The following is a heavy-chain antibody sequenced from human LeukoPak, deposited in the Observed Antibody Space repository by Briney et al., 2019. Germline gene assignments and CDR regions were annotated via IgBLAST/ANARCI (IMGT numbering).Heavy chain of an antibody. D-gene: IGHD2-15*01. CDR3: ARERRYCSGDNCYSGHDY. V-gene: IGHV3-53*01. Sequence: GGSLRLSCAVSGFTVSSNYMSWVRQAPGKGLEWVSLIHSGGNTDYADSLKDRVTISRDNSKNMVNLQINSLRPGDTAVYYCARERRYCSGDNCYSGHDYWGQGTLVTVSS. CDR1: GFTVSSNY. J-gene: IGHJ4*02. CDR2: IHSGGNT.